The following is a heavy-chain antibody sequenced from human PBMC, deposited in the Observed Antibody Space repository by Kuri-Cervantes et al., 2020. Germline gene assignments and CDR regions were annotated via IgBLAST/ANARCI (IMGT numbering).Heavy chain of an antibody. Sequence: ASVKVSCKASGYPFTAYDINWVRQATGQGLEWMGWMNPSTGRTGYARHFQGRVTMTRNTSISTAYLELSSLISEDTAMYYCARMYSSGWYVWGQGTLVTVSS. J-gene: IGHJ4*02. CDR2: MNPSTGRT. V-gene: IGHV1-8*01. D-gene: IGHD6-19*01. CDR1: GYPFTAYD. CDR3: ARMYSSGWYV.